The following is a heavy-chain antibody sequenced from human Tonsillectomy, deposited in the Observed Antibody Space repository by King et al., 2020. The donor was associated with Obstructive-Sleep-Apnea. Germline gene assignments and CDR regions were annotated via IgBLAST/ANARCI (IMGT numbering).Heavy chain of an antibody. CDR3: ARDPPHPYYYDTSGSNY. CDR2: IYSSGNT. D-gene: IGHD3-22*01. Sequence: LQLQESGPGLVKPSETLSLTCTVSGGSISSSNYYWGWIRQPPGKGLEWIGSIYSSGNTYYNPSLKSRVTLSVDTSKNQFSLKLTSVTAADTAVYYCARDPPHPYYYDTSGSNYWGQGTLVTVSS. CDR1: GGSISSSNYY. J-gene: IGHJ4*02. V-gene: IGHV4-39*07.